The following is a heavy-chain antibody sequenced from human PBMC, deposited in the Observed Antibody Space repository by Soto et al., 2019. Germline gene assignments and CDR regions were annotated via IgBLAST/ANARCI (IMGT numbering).Heavy chain of an antibody. CDR1: GYTFSGYG. D-gene: IGHD1-26*01. Sequence: QVQLVQSGAEVKKPGASVQVSCKTSGYTFSGYGISWVRQAPGQGLEWMGWISSYNGNTNFAQKFQGRVTMTTDTSTGTAYMGLSRLRSDDTAVYYCAREGDSHWYFDLWGRGTLVTVSS. CDR3: AREGDSHWYFDL. J-gene: IGHJ2*01. CDR2: ISSYNGNT. V-gene: IGHV1-18*01.